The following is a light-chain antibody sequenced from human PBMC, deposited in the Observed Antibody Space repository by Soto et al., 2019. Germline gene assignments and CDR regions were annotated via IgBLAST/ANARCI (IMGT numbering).Light chain of an antibody. V-gene: IGLV2-14*01. CDR2: EVS. CDR3: SSYTSSSTLV. J-gene: IGLJ1*01. CDR1: SSDVGGYDY. Sequence: QSVLTQPASVSGSTGQSISISCTGTSSDVGGYDYVSWYQQHPDRAPKLMIYEVSNRPSGFSNRFSGSKSGNTASLSISGLQAEDEADYYCSSYTSSSTLVFGTGTKVTVL.